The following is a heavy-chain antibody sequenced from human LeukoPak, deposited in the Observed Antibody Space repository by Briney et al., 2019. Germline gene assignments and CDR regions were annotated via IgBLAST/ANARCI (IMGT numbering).Heavy chain of an antibody. CDR2: IYTNGGT. CDR1: GGSISSYY. CDR3: ARGASFYYYMDV. J-gene: IGHJ6*03. D-gene: IGHD3-16*02. Sequence: SETLSLTCTVSGGSISSYYCIWIRQPAGKGLEWIGRIYTNGGTNYNPSLKSRVTMSVDTSKNQFSLKLNSLTAADTAVYYCARGASFYYYMDVWGKGTTVTVSS. V-gene: IGHV4-4*07.